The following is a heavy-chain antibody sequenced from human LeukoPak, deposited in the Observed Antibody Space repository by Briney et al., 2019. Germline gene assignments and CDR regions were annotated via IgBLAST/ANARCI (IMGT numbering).Heavy chain of an antibody. D-gene: IGHD3-3*01. CDR2: ISYDGSNK. J-gene: IGHJ4*02. V-gene: IGHV3-30*04. CDR3: ARTYYDFWSGYYSHEGNPFDY. CDR1: GFTFSSYA. Sequence: PGGSLRPSCAASGFTFSSYAMHWVRQAPGKGLEWVAVISYDGSNKYYADSVKGRFTISRDNSKNTLYLQMNSLRAEDTAVYYCARTYYDFWSGYYSHEGNPFDYWGQGTLVTVSS.